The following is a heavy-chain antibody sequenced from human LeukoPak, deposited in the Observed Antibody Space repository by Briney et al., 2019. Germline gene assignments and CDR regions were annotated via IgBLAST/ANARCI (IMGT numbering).Heavy chain of an antibody. D-gene: IGHD2-15*01. V-gene: IGHV3-74*01. CDR2: INSDGSTT. CDR1: GFAFSSYW. CDR3: ARRSYCSGGSCVHSFDY. Sequence: GGSLRLSCEASGFAFSSYWMHWVRQVPGKGLVWVSRINSDGSTTTYADSVKGRFTISRDNAKNTLYLQMNSLRAGDTAVYYCARRSYCSGGSCVHSFDYWGQGTLVTVSS. J-gene: IGHJ4*02.